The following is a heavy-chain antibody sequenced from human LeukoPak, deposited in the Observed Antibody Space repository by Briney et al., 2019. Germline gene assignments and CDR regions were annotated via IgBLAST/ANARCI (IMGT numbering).Heavy chain of an antibody. CDR2: ISGSGGST. Sequence: PGGSLRLSCAASAFTFSSYAMSWVRQAPGKGLEWVSAISGSGGSTYYADSVKGRFTISRDNSKNTLYLQMNSLRAEDTAVYYCAKDRSDILTGLDYWGQGTLVTVSS. D-gene: IGHD3-9*01. CDR1: AFTFSSYA. V-gene: IGHV3-23*01. J-gene: IGHJ4*02. CDR3: AKDRSDILTGLDY.